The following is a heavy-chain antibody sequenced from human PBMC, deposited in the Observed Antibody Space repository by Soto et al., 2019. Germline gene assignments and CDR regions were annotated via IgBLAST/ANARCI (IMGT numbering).Heavy chain of an antibody. V-gene: IGHV1-46*01. CDR3: ATCRLVRGSWYFDL. J-gene: IGHJ2*01. Sequence: ASVKVSCKASGYTFTSYYMHWVRQALGQGLEWMGIINPSGGSTSYAQKFQGRVTMTRDTSTSTAYMELRSLRSDDTAVYYCATCRLVRGSWYFDLWGRGTLVTVSS. CDR2: INPSGGST. D-gene: IGHD3-10*01. CDR1: GYTFTSYY.